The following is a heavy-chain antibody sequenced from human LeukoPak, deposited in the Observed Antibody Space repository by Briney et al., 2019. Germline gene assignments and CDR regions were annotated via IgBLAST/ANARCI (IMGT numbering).Heavy chain of an antibody. J-gene: IGHJ1*01. CDR3: ARHSTTYYYDSSGSGGYFQH. Sequence: SETLSLTCTVSGGSISTSTYYWGWIRQPPGKGLELIGSIYYSGSTYYNPSLKSRGTISVDTSNNQFSLKLSSVTAADTAVYYCARHSTTYYYDSSGSGGYFQHWGQGTLVTVFS. V-gene: IGHV4-39*01. D-gene: IGHD3-22*01. CDR1: GGSISTSTYY. CDR2: IYYSGST.